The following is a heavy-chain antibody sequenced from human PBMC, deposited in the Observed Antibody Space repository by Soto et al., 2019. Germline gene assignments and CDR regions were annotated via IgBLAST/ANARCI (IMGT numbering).Heavy chain of an antibody. CDR2: INPILSMS. Sequence: QVQLVQSGADVQRPGSSVRVSCKASGDTFNFYTINWVRQVPGQGLQWMGRINPILSMSNYAPRFQGRVTMTADKSTSTAYMELSSLRSEDTAMYYCATSYGSGYRAFDSWGQGALVTVSS. J-gene: IGHJ4*02. CDR3: ATSYGSGYRAFDS. V-gene: IGHV1-69*02. D-gene: IGHD3-10*01. CDR1: GDTFNFYT.